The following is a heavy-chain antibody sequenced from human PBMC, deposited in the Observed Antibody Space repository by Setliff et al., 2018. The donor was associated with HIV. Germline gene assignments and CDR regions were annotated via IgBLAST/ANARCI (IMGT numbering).Heavy chain of an antibody. CDR3: AKVLPSHTDGAFDI. V-gene: IGHV3-30*02. D-gene: IGHD4-17*01. J-gene: IGHJ3*02. CDR2: IRYDDTFK. CDR1: GFTFSTYG. Sequence: GESLKISCAASGFTFSTYGMHWVRQAPGKGPEWVAFIRYDDTFKHYVDSVKGRFTISRDNSKNTVSLQMNSLRVEDTAVYYCAKVLPSHTDGAFDIWGQGTMVTVSS.